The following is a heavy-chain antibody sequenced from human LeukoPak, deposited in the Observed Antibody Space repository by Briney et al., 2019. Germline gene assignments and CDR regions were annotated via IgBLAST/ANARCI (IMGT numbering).Heavy chain of an antibody. CDR2: ISGSGGST. CDR3: AKIAVAGYYYYYGMDV. V-gene: IGHV3-23*01. J-gene: IGHJ6*02. CDR1: GFTFSSYA. D-gene: IGHD6-19*01. Sequence: GGSLRLSCAASGFTFSSYAMSWVRQAPGKGLEWVSAISGSGGSTYYAYSVKGRFTISRDNSNNTLYLQMNSLRAEDTAVYYCAKIAVAGYYYYYGMDVWGQGTTVTVSS.